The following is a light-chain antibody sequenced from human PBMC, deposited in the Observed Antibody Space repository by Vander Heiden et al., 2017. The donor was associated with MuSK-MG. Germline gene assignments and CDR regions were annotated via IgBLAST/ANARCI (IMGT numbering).Light chain of an antibody. CDR3: SAFTNADTVL. Sequence: QSALTQPASVSASPGQSITISCTGTSNDVGGWKYVSWYQQHPGKAPKLILFEVSNRPSGISSRFSGSKSGNTASLTISGLQPEDESDYYCSAFTNADTVLFGGGTKVTVL. CDR1: SNDVGGWKY. J-gene: IGLJ2*01. V-gene: IGLV2-14*01. CDR2: EVS.